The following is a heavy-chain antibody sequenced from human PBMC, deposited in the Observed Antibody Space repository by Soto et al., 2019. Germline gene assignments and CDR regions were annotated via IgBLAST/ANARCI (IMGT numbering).Heavy chain of an antibody. CDR3: TRHLGLGSTSHIT. V-gene: IGHV3-73*01. Sequence: GGSLRLSCAASGFTFSGSAMHWVRQASGKGLEWVGRIRSKANSYATAYAASVKGRFTISRDDSKNTAYLQMNSLKTEDTAVYYCTRHLGLGSTSHITWGQGTLVTVSS. CDR1: GFTFSGSA. J-gene: IGHJ5*02. D-gene: IGHD2-2*01. CDR2: IRSKANSYAT.